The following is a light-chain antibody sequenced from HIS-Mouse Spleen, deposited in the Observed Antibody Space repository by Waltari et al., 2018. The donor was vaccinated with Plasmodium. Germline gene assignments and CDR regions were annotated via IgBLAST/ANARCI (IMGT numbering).Light chain of an antibody. J-gene: IGKJ5*01. CDR1: QGISSY. V-gene: IGKV1-9*01. Sequence: DIQLTQSQSFLPASVGHGDTLTSRASQGISSYLAWYQQKPRKAPNPLIYAASTLQSGVPSRFSGSGSGTEFTLTISSLQPEDFATYYCQQLNSYPSFTFGQGTRLEIK. CDR2: AAS. CDR3: QQLNSYPSFT.